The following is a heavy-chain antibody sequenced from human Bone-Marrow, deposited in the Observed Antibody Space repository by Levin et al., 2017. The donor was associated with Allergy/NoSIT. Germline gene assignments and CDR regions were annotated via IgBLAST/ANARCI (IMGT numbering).Heavy chain of an antibody. Sequence: GESLKISCAASGFTFSDYGIHWVRQAPGKGLEWVAVISYDGSDKYYADSVKGRFTISRDNSKNTLYLQMNSLRTEDTAVYYCAKNKWRLTLSAGWFDSWGQGTLVTVSS. J-gene: IGHJ5*01. CDR3: AKNKWRLTLSAGWFDS. D-gene: IGHD2-15*01. CDR2: ISYDGSDK. CDR1: GFTFSDYG. V-gene: IGHV3-30*18.